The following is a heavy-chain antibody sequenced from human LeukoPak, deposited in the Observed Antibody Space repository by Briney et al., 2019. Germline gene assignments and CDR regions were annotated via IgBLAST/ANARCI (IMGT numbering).Heavy chain of an antibody. CDR2: IYNGGTT. CDR1: GLTVSSNY. V-gene: IGHV3-53*04. J-gene: IGHJ5*02. CDR3: ARVAWSGYEFDP. D-gene: IGHD3-3*01. Sequence: PGGSLRLSCAASGLTVSSNYMSWVRQAPGKGLEWVSLIYNGGTTYYADSVKGRFTISRHNSENTLYLQMNSLRAEDTAVYYCARVAWSGYEFDPWGQGTLVTVSS.